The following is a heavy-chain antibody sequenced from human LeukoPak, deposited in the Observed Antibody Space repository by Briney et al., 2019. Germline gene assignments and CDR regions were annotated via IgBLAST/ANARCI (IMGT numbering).Heavy chain of an antibody. Sequence: QPGGSLRLSCAASGFTFSSYGMHWVRQAPGKGLEWVAVIWYDGSNKYYADSVKGRFTISRDNSKNTLYLQMNSLRAEDTAVYYCARDDNIAVAIDYWGQGTLVTVSS. V-gene: IGHV3-33*01. D-gene: IGHD6-19*01. CDR2: IWYDGSNK. CDR1: GFTFSSYG. J-gene: IGHJ4*02. CDR3: ARDDNIAVAIDY.